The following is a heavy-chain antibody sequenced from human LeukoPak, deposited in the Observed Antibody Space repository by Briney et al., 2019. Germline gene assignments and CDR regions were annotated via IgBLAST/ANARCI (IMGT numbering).Heavy chain of an antibody. CDR3: ARDDLVVGADDAFDI. Sequence: ATVKVSCKASGYTFTSYGISWVRQAPGQGLEWMGWISAYNGNTNYAQKLQGRVTMTTDTSTSTAYRELRSLRSDDTAVYYCARDDLVVGADDAFDIWGQGTMVTVSS. D-gene: IGHD1-26*01. V-gene: IGHV1-18*01. J-gene: IGHJ3*02. CDR1: GYTFTSYG. CDR2: ISAYNGNT.